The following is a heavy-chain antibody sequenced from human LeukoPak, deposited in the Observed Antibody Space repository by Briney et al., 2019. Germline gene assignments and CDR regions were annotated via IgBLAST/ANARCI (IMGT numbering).Heavy chain of an antibody. CDR3: ARLNYRGSGFDY. Sequence: PSETLSLTCTVSGGSISSSSYYWGWIRQPPGKGLEWIGSIYYSGSTYYNPSLKGRVTISVDTSKNQFSLKLSSVTAADTAVYYCARLNYRGSGFDYWGQGTLVTVSS. V-gene: IGHV4-39*01. D-gene: IGHD3-10*01. CDR1: GGSISSSSYY. J-gene: IGHJ4*02. CDR2: IYYSGST.